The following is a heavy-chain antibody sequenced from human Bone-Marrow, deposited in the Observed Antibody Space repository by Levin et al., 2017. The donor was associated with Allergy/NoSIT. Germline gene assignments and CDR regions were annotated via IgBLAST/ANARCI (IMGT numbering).Heavy chain of an antibody. D-gene: IGHD2-15*01. CDR3: AKASNLKGSIAALDY. CDR1: GFTFGEYA. V-gene: IGHV3-9*01. J-gene: IGHJ4*02. Sequence: GGSLRLSCAASGFTFGEYAMHWVRQAPGKGLEWVSGISWNSGSIGYSDSVKGRFTISRDNGKNSLYLQMNSLRSEDTALYYCAKASNLKGSIAALDYWGQGNLVTVSS. CDR2: ISWNSGSI.